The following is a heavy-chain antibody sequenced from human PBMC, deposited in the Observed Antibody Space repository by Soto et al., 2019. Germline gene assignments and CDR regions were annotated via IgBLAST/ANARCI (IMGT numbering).Heavy chain of an antibody. D-gene: IGHD4-17*01. CDR3: ARDEVNYGDYVGWFDP. J-gene: IGHJ5*02. V-gene: IGHV1-18*01. CDR2: ISAYNGNT. CDR1: GYTFTSYG. Sequence: QVQLVQSGAEVKKPGASVKVSCKASGYTFTSYGISWVRQAPGQGLEWMGWISAYNGNTNYAQKLQGRVTMTTDTSTSTAYMELRSLRSDDTDVYYCARDEVNYGDYVGWFDPWGQGTLVTVSS.